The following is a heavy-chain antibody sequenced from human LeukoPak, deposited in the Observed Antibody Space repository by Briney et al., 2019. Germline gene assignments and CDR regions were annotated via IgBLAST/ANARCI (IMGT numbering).Heavy chain of an antibody. V-gene: IGHV3-23*01. CDR2: ISLTKT. D-gene: IGHD3-10*01. CDR3: VKEHVDRAFTRSFEI. Sequence: GGSLRLSRAASVFRLITNPMSWVRQAPGEGLEWVSAISLTKTYYAESGKGRLTISRDNYKNTVDLHMNSPRAEDTAIYYCVKEHVDRAFTRSFEIWGQGTVVTVSS. J-gene: IGHJ3*02. CDR1: VFRLITNP.